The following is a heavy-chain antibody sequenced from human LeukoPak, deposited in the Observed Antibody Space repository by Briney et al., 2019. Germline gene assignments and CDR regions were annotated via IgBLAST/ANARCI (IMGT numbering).Heavy chain of an antibody. D-gene: IGHD6-25*01. CDR1: GGTFSSYA. Sequence: SVKVSCKASGGTFSSYAISWVRQAPGQGLEWMGGIIPIFGTANYAQKFQGRVTMTRDTSISTAYMELSRLRSDDTAVYFCARDSSAANWGQGTLVTVSS. CDR3: ARDSSAAN. CDR2: IIPIFGTA. J-gene: IGHJ4*02. V-gene: IGHV1-69*05.